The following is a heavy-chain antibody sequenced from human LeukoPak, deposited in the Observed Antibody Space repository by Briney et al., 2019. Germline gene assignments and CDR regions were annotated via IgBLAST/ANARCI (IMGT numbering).Heavy chain of an antibody. CDR3: ARESGTYSYGAFDI. D-gene: IGHD1-26*01. V-gene: IGHV3-7*03. CDR1: GFTLSNYW. J-gene: IGHJ3*02. CDR2: IKLDGSEK. Sequence: QSGGSLRLSCAASGFTLSNYWMSWVRQAPGKGLEWVAIIKLDGSEKDYVDSVKGRFTISRDNAKNSLYLQMNSLRAEDTAVYFCARESGTYSYGAFDIWGQGTMVTVSS.